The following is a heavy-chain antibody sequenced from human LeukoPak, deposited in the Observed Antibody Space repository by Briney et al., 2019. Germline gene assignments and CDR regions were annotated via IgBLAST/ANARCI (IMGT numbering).Heavy chain of an antibody. CDR1: GFTFSSYS. V-gene: IGHV3-21*04. CDR2: ISSSSSYI. D-gene: IGHD3-3*01. J-gene: IGHJ4*02. CDR3: AKSLGIFWSGYYPHY. Sequence: GGSLRLSCSASGFTFSSYSMNWVRQAPGKGLEWVSSISSSSSYIYYADSVKGRFTISRDNAKNSLYLQMNSLRAEDTAVYYCAKSLGIFWSGYYPHYWGQGTLVTVSS.